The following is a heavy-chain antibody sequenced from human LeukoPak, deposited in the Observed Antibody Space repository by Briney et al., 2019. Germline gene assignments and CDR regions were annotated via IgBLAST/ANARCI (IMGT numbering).Heavy chain of an antibody. CDR2: ISWNSGSI. CDR1: GFTFDDYA. D-gene: IGHD3-10*01. Sequence: SGGSLRLSCAASGFTFDDYAMHWVRQAPGKGLEWVSGISWNSGSIGYADSVKGRFTISRDNAKNSLYLQMNSLRAEDTALYYCAKVPGYYGSGSYVWGQGTLVTVSS. V-gene: IGHV3-9*01. J-gene: IGHJ4*02. CDR3: AKVPGYYGSGSYV.